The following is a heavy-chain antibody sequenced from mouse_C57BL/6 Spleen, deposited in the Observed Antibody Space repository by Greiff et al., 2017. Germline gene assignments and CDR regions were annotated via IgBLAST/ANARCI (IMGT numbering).Heavy chain of an antibody. J-gene: IGHJ2*01. CDR3: ASLYYYGSSYPYYFDY. V-gene: IGHV1-9*01. D-gene: IGHD1-1*01. Sequence: QVQLQQSGAELMKPGASVKLSCKATGYTFTGYWIEWVKQRPGHGLEWIGEILPGSGSTNYNEKFKGKATFTADTSSNTAYMQLSSLTTEDSAIYYCASLYYYGSSYPYYFDYWGQGTTLTVSS. CDR1: GYTFTGYW. CDR2: ILPGSGST.